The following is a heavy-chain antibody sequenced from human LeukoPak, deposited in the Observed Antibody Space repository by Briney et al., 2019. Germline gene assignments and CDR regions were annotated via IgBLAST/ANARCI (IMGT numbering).Heavy chain of an antibody. V-gene: IGHV3-21*01. CDR1: GFTFSSYS. CDR2: ISSSGSYI. D-gene: IGHD3-22*01. J-gene: IGHJ2*01. Sequence: GGSLRLSCAASGFTFSSYSMNWVRQAPGKGLEWVSSISSSGSYIYYADSVKGRFTISRDNAKNSLYLQMNSLRAEDTAVYYCARNSSGYPLDDWYFDLWGRGTLVTVSS. CDR3: ARNSSGYPLDDWYFDL.